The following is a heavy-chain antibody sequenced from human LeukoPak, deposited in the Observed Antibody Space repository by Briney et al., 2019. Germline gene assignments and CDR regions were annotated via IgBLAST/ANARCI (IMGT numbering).Heavy chain of an antibody. Sequence: SETPSLTCTVSGDSVSTYYWSWIRQPAGKGLEWIGRIYSSVSTNYNPSLKSRVTMSVDTSKNQFSLKLSSVTAADTAVYYCARWGGLGTYHFDYWGQGTLVTVSS. CDR3: ARWGGLGTYHFDY. J-gene: IGHJ4*02. CDR2: IYSSVST. CDR1: GDSVSTYY. D-gene: IGHD3-10*01. V-gene: IGHV4-4*07.